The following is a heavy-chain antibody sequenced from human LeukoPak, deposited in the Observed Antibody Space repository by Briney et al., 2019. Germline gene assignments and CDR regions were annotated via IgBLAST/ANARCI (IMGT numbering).Heavy chain of an antibody. CDR1: GFTFSSYW. J-gene: IGHJ4*02. D-gene: IGHD2-15*01. CDR3: ARVDCSGGSCYSHY. V-gene: IGHV3-74*01. CDR2: INSDGSST. Sequence: GGSLRLSCAASGFTFSSYWMHWVRQAPGKGLVWVSRINSDGSSTSYADSVKGRFTISRDNAKNTLYLQMNSLRAGDTAVYYCARVDCSGGSCYSHYWGQGTLVTVSS.